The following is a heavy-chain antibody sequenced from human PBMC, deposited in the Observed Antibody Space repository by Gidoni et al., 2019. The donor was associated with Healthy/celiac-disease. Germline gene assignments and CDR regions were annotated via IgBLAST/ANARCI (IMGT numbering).Heavy chain of an antibody. V-gene: IGHV3-23*01. Sequence: EVQLLESGGGLVQPGGSLRLSCAASGFTFSSYAMSWVRQAPGKGLEWVSAISGSGGSTYYADSVKGRFTISRDNSKNTLYLQMNSLRAEDTAVYYCAKAMRYGSGSSTNPELPENDAFDIWGQGTMVTVSS. J-gene: IGHJ3*02. CDR1: GFTFSSYA. CDR3: AKAMRYGSGSSTNPELPENDAFDI. CDR2: ISGSGGST. D-gene: IGHD3-10*01.